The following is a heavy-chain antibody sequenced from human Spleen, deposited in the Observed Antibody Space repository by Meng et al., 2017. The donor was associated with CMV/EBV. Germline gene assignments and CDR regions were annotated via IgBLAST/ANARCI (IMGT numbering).Heavy chain of an antibody. V-gene: IGHV1-69*10. CDR1: VGTFSSYA. Sequence: SVKVSCKASVGTFSSYAISWVRQAPGQGLEWMGGIIPILGIANYAQKFQGRVTITADKSTSTAYMELSSLRSEDTAVYYCATPGIFGVGNPYYYYYGMDVWGQGTTVTVSS. D-gene: IGHD3-3*01. J-gene: IGHJ6*02. CDR3: ATPGIFGVGNPYYYYYGMDV. CDR2: IIPILGIA.